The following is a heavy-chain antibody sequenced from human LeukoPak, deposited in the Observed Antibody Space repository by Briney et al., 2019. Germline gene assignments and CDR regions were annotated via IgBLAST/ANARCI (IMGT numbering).Heavy chain of an antibody. CDR1: GFTVSSNY. CDR2: IYTGGYT. V-gene: IGHV3-53*01. D-gene: IGHD6-13*01. Sequence: GGSLRLSCAASGFTVSSNYMSWVRQAPGKGLEWVSVIYTGGYTYYADSVKGRFTISRDNAKNSLYLQMNSLRAEDTAVYYCAREGGGLGAAFDYWGQGTLVTVSS. J-gene: IGHJ4*02. CDR3: AREGGGLGAAFDY.